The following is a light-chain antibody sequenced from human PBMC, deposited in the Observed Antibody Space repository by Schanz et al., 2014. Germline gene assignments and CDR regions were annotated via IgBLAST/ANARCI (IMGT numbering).Light chain of an antibody. CDR3: HQYGRSPKT. V-gene: IGKV3-20*01. CDR1: HSVSSSY. J-gene: IGKJ1*01. CDR2: AAS. Sequence: EIVLTQSPGTLSLSPGERATLSCRASHSVSSSYLAWYQQKPGQAPRLLIFAASSRATGIPDRFSGSGSGTDFTLTISRLEPEDFAVYYCHQYGRSPKTFGQGTKVEIK.